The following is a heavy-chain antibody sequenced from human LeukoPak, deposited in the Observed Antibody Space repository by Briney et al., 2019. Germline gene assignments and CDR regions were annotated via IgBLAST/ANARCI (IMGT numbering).Heavy chain of an antibody. V-gene: IGHV5-51*01. CDR1: GYSFTSYW. CDR3: ARHNFDFSGWFDP. Sequence: GESLKISCKGSGYSFTSYWIGWVRQMPGKGLEWIGIIYPGDSDTRYSPSFQGQVTISADKSISTAYLQWSSLKASDTAMYYCARHNFDFSGWFDPWGQGTLVTVSS. CDR2: IYPGDSDT. J-gene: IGHJ5*02. D-gene: IGHD2-15*01.